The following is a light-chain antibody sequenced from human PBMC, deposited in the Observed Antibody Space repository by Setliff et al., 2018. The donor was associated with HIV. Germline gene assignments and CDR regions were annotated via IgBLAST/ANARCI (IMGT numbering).Light chain of an antibody. V-gene: IGLV2-11*01. CDR2: DVY. CDR3: CSYAGTYTYI. J-gene: IGLJ1*01. CDR1: SNDVGAYNF. Sequence: QSVLTQPRSVSGSPGQSVTFSCTGSSNDVGAYNFVSWYQQLPGKAPKLIIYDVYRRPSGVPDRFSGSKSGDTASLTISGLRSEDEADYYCCSYAGTYTYIFGTGTKVTVL.